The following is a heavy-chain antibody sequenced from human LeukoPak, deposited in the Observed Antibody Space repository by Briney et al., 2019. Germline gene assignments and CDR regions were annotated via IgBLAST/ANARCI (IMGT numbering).Heavy chain of an antibody. Sequence: GGSQRLFCAASGFTFSNYVIHWVRQAPGKWLECLSLIRYDGSSNYYGDSVRGRFTISRDNSKNTLYLQMNSLRAEDTAVYYSARYSGNYGLDYWGQGTLATVSS. CDR2: IRYDGSSN. CDR3: ARYSGNYGLDY. CDR1: GFTFSNYV. J-gene: IGHJ4*02. V-gene: IGHV3-30*02. D-gene: IGHD4-17*01.